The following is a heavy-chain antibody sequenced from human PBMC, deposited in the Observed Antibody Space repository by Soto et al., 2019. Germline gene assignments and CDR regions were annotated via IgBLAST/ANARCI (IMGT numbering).Heavy chain of an antibody. CDR2: ISAYNGNT. CDR1: GYTFTSYG. CDR3: AREPRGYSGYDGGRFFDY. Sequence: ASVKVSCKASGYTFTSYGISWVRQAPGQGLEWMGWISAYNGNTNYAQKLQGRVTMTTDTSTSTAYTELRSLRSDDTAVYYCAREPRGYSGYDGGRFFDYWGQGTLVTVSS. D-gene: IGHD5-12*01. V-gene: IGHV1-18*04. J-gene: IGHJ4*02.